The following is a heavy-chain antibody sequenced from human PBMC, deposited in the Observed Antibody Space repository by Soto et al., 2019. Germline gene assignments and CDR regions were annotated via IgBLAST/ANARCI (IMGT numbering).Heavy chain of an antibody. CDR2: IYYSGST. Sequence: SETLSLTCTVSGGSISSGDYYWSWIRQPPGKGLEWIGYIYYSGSTYYNPSLKSRVTISVDTSKNQFSLKLSSVTAADTAVYYCARVRFLEWLFFWFDPWGQGTLVTVS. D-gene: IGHD3-3*01. CDR1: GGSISSGDYY. J-gene: IGHJ5*02. CDR3: ARVRFLEWLFFWFDP. V-gene: IGHV4-30-4*01.